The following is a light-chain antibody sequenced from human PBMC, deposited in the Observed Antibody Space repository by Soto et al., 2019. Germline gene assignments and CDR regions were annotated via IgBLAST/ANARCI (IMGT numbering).Light chain of an antibody. Sequence: EIQMTQSPSPLSTSVGDRVTITCRASQTISTYLNWYQQKPGKAPKLLIYAASTLQSGVPSRFSGRGSGTDFTLTISCLQSEDFATYYCQQYYSYPSITFGQGTRLEIK. J-gene: IGKJ5*01. CDR1: QTISTY. CDR3: QQYYSYPSIT. CDR2: AAS. V-gene: IGKV1-39*01.